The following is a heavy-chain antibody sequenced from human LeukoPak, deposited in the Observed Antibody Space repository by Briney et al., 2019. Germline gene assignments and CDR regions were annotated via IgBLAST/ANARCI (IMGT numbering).Heavy chain of an antibody. CDR1: VGSISSYY. CDR2: IYYSGST. D-gene: IGHD3-10*01. Sequence: SETLSLTCTVSVGSISSYYWSWIRQPPGKGLEWIGYIYYSGSTNYNPSLKSRVTISVDTSKNQFSLKLSSVTAADTAVYYCARGGSGSNYVYYYYYMDVWGKGTTVTVSS. CDR3: ARGGSGSNYVYYYYYMDV. V-gene: IGHV4-59*01. J-gene: IGHJ6*03.